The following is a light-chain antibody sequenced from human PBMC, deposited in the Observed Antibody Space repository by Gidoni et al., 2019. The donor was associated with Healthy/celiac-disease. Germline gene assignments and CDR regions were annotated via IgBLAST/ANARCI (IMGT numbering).Light chain of an antibody. J-gene: IGKJ3*01. CDR3: QQYYSTPFT. Sequence: DIVMTQSPDSLAVSLGERATINCKSSQSVLYSSHNKNYLAWYQQKPGQPPKLLIYWASTREAGVPDRFSGSGSGTDFTLTISSLQAEDVAVYYCQQYYSTPFTFXPXTKVDIK. CDR2: WAS. CDR1: QSVLYSSHNKNY. V-gene: IGKV4-1*01.